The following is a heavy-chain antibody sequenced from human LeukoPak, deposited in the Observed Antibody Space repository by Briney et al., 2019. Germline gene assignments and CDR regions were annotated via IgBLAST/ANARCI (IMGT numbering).Heavy chain of an antibody. CDR2: IYYSGTT. CDR1: GGSVSNSSYY. CDR3: AREEWLSLNY. J-gene: IGHJ4*02. D-gene: IGHD3-3*01. Sequence: SETLSLTCTVSGGSVSNSSYYWGWIRQPPGKGLEWIGSIYYSGTTYYNPSLKSRVTISVDTSKNQFSLKLNSVTAADTAVYYCAREEWLSLNYWGQGTLVTVSS. V-gene: IGHV4-39*02.